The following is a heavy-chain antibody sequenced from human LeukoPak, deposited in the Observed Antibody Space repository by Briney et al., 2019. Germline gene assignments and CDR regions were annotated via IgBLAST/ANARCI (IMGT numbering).Heavy chain of an antibody. J-gene: IGHJ4*02. CDR1: GCTLTELS. CDR2: SDPEDGET. CDR3: ATGDYYDSYGN. Sequence: ASVKVSRKVSGCTLTELSMHWVRQAPGKGLEWMGGSDPEDGETIYAQKFQGRVTMTEDTSTDTAYMELSSLRSEDTAVYYCATGDYYDSYGNWGQGTLVTVSS. V-gene: IGHV1-24*01. D-gene: IGHD3-22*01.